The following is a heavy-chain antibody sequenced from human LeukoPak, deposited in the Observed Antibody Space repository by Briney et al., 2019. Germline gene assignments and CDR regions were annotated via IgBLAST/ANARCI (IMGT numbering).Heavy chain of an antibody. D-gene: IGHD6-6*01. J-gene: IGHJ4*02. CDR2: MNPDSGNT. CDR3: AKAKAPYSSSPIDY. Sequence: ASVKVSCKASGYTFTSYDINWVRQATGQGLEWMGWMNPDSGNTGYAQKFQGRVTMTRNASISTAYMELSSLRSEDTAVYYCAKAKAPYSSSPIDYWGQGTLVTVSS. CDR1: GYTFTSYD. V-gene: IGHV1-8*01.